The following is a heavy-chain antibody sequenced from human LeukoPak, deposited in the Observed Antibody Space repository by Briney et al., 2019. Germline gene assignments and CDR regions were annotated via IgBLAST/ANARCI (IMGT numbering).Heavy chain of an antibody. D-gene: IGHD3-22*01. J-gene: IGHJ3*02. CDR1: GGSISSYY. CDR2: INHSGST. CDR3: ARRRYYDPSKGAFDI. Sequence: SETPSLTCTVSGGSISSYYWSWIRQPPGKGLEWIGEINHSGSTNYNPSLKSRVTISVDTSKNQFSLKLSSVTAADTAVYYCARRRYYDPSKGAFDIWGQGTMVTVSS. V-gene: IGHV4-34*01.